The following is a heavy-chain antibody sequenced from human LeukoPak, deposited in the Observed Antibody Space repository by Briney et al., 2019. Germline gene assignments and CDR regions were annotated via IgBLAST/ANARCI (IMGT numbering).Heavy chain of an antibody. D-gene: IGHD6-19*01. CDR2: INIGGDT. V-gene: IGHV3-23*01. CDR3: GKGRVSE. J-gene: IGHJ4*02. CDR1: GFTFNTQD. Sequence: PGGSLRLSCAASGFTFNTQDMRWVRQAPGRGLEWVSSINIGGDTFYADSVRGRFTISRDNSKNTLDLQMNSLRVEDTAVYYCGKGRVSEWGQGTLVTVSS.